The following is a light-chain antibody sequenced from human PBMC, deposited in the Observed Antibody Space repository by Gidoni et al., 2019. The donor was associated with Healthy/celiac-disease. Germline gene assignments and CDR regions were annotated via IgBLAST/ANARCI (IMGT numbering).Light chain of an antibody. CDR1: QRVSSY. V-gene: IGKV3-11*01. CDR2: DAS. Sequence: EIVLTQSPANLSLSPGERATLSCRASQRVSSYLAWYQQKPGQAPRLLIYDASNRATGIPARFSGSGSGPDFTLTISSLEPEDFSVYYCQQRSNWPITFGQGTRLEIK. CDR3: QQRSNWPIT. J-gene: IGKJ5*01.